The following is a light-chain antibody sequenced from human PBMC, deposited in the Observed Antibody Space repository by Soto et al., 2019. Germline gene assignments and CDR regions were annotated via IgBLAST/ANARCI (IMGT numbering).Light chain of an antibody. CDR3: SSYTSSSTYV. J-gene: IGLJ1*01. V-gene: IGLV2-14*01. CDR1: SSDVGGYNY. Sequence: QSVLTQPASVSGSPGQSTTISCTGTSSDVGGYNYVSWYQLHPGKAPKLMVYEVSNRPSGVSNRFSGSKSGNTASLTISGLQAEDGADYYCSSYTSSSTYVFGTGTKATVL. CDR2: EVS.